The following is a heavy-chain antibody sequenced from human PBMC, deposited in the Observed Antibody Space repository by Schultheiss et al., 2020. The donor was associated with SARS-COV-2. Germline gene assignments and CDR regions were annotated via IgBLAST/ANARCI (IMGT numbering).Heavy chain of an antibody. D-gene: IGHD3-22*01. Sequence: GGSLRLSCAASGFTFSDYYMSWIRQAPGKGLEWVSAISGSGGSTYYADSVKGRFTISRDNSKNTLYLQMNSLRAEDTAVYYCAKQYYYDSFFDYWGQGTLVTVSS. V-gene: IGHV3-23*01. CDR2: ISGSGGST. J-gene: IGHJ4*02. CDR3: AKQYYYDSFFDY. CDR1: GFTFSDYY.